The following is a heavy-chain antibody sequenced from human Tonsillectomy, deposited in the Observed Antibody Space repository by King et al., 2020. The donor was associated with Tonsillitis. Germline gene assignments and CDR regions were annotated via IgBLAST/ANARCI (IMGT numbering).Heavy chain of an antibody. D-gene: IGHD6-13*01. CDR3: VRENGLSSSWVYYFDS. Sequence: VQLVESGGGVVQPGRSLRLSCAASGFTVSSYGMHWVRQAPGKGLEWVAVIWYDGTNKYYADSVKGRFTISRDNSKKTLYLQMNSRRAEDTAVYYCVRENGLSSSWVYYFDSWGQGTLVTVSS. J-gene: IGHJ4*02. V-gene: IGHV3-33*08. CDR2: IWYDGTNK. CDR1: GFTVSSYG.